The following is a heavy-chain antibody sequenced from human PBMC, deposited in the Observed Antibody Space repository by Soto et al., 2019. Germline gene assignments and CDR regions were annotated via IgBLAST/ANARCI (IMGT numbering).Heavy chain of an antibody. D-gene: IGHD2-15*01. Sequence: PGGSLRLSCAASGFTFSSYGMHWVRQAPGKGLEWVAVIWYDGSNKYYADSVKGRFTISRDNSKNTLYLQMNSLRAEDTAVYYCAGEHGGRLRMDVWGQGTTVTVSS. CDR1: GFTFSSYG. V-gene: IGHV3-33*01. J-gene: IGHJ6*02. CDR3: AGEHGGRLRMDV. CDR2: IWYDGSNK.